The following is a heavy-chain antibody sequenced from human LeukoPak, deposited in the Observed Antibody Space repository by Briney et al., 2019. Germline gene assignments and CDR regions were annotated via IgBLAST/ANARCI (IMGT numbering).Heavy chain of an antibody. D-gene: IGHD2-2*02. Sequence: PGGSLRLSCAASGFTFSSYAMHWVRQAPGKGLEWVAVISYDGSNKYYADSVKGRFTISRDNSKNTLYLQMNSLRDEDTAVYYCARDRPNCSSTSCYKYYFMDVWGNGTTVTVSS. CDR1: GFTFSSYA. CDR2: ISYDGSNK. CDR3: ARDRPNCSSTSCYKYYFMDV. J-gene: IGHJ6*03. V-gene: IGHV3-30-3*01.